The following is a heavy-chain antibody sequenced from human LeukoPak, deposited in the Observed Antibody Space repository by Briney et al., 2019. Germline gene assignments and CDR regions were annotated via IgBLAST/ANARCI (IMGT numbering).Heavy chain of an antibody. CDR2: IWYDGTNK. V-gene: IGHV3-33*06. CDR3: AKDRGSYSTTADS. D-gene: IGHD1-26*01. J-gene: IGHJ5*01. Sequence: GRSLRLSCAASGFTFSDYGIHWVRQAPAKGLEWVAAIWYDGTNKYYGDSVKGRFTISRDNSKNTLYLQMNSLGAEDTAVYYCAKDRGSYSTTADSWGQGTLVTVSS. CDR1: GFTFSDYG.